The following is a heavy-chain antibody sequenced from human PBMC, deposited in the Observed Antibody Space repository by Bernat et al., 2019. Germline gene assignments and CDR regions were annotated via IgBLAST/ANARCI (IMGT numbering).Heavy chain of an antibody. J-gene: IGHJ4*02. Sequence: QVQLQESGPGLVKPSETLSLTCTVSGDSITTYYWSWIRQPPGKGLEYIGYIYHSGSANYNPSLKSRVTISVDTSKNQFSLKLSSVTAADTAVYYCARIHYYGSGTIPPYFGHWGQGTLVTISS. CDR2: IYHSGSA. CDR3: ARIHYYGSGTIPPYFGH. D-gene: IGHD3-10*01. V-gene: IGHV4-59*08. CDR1: GDSITTYY.